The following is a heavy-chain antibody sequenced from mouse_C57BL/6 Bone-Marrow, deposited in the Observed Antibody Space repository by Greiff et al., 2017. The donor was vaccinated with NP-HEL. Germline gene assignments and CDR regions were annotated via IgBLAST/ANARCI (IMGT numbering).Heavy chain of an antibody. CDR1: GYTFTTYP. Sequence: QVHVKQSGAELVKPGASVKMSCKASGYTFTTYPIEWMKQNHGKSLEWIGNFNPYNDDTKYNEKFKGKATLTVEKSSSTVYLELSRLTSNDSAVYYCASLHYYGSLYFDYWGQGTTLTVSS. J-gene: IGHJ2*01. D-gene: IGHD1-1*01. V-gene: IGHV1-47*01. CDR2: FNPYNDDT. CDR3: ASLHYYGSLYFDY.